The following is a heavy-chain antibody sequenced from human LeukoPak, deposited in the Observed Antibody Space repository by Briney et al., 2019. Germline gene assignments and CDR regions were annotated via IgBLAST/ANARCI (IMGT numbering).Heavy chain of an antibody. D-gene: IGHD2-8*01. CDR2: ISSSGSTI. V-gene: IGHV3-11*01. CDR1: GFTFSDYY. CDR3: ARAKHGFDCTLDY. J-gene: IGHJ4*02. Sequence: GGSRRISCAASGFTFSDYYMSWIRQAPGKGLEWVSYISSSGSTIYYADSVKGRFTISRDNAKNSLYLQMNSLRAEDTAVYYCARAKHGFDCTLDYWGQGTLVTVSS.